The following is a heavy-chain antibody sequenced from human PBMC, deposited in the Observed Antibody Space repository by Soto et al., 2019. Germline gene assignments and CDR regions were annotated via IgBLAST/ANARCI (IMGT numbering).Heavy chain of an antibody. J-gene: IGHJ6*02. CDR1: AFTVNHNY. Sequence: GGSLRLSCAASAFTVNHNYMNWVRQAPGKGLERVSLIFAGGDTYYADSVKGRFTISRDNSKNTLYLQMNSLRVEDTAVYYCAREGMNDWDRYYGMDVWGQGTTVTVSS. CDR3: AREGMNDWDRYYGMDV. V-gene: IGHV3-53*01. D-gene: IGHD3-9*01. CDR2: IFAGGDT.